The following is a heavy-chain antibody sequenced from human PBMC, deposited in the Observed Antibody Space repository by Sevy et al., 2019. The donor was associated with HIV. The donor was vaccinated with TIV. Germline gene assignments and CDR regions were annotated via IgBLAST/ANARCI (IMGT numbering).Heavy chain of an antibody. V-gene: IGHV3-66*01. CDR1: GFTFSYYS. J-gene: IGHJ4*02. CDR2: IHSDDTT. CDR3: ARGKSGYGYALNY. D-gene: IGHD5-18*01. Sequence: GGSLRLSCAASGFTFSYYSLTWVRQAPGKGLEGVSVIHSDDTTYHADSVKDRFTISRDNFKNTLYLHMSSLRAEDTAVYYCARGKSGYGYALNYWGQGTLVTVSS.